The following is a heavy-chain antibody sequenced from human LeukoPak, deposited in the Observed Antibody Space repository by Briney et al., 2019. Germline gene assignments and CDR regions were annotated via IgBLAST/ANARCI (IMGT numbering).Heavy chain of an antibody. V-gene: IGHV3-74*01. J-gene: IGHJ4*02. CDR2: IYGDGSFT. D-gene: IGHD6-19*01. CDR3: AKVPLYSSGWFYFDY. Sequence: GGSLRLSCAASGFTFSNFWMHWVRQAPGKGLVWVALIYGDGSFTRYADSVKGRFTISRDNSKSTLYLQMNSLRAEDTAVYYCAKVPLYSSGWFYFDYWGQGTLVTVSS. CDR1: GFTFSNFW.